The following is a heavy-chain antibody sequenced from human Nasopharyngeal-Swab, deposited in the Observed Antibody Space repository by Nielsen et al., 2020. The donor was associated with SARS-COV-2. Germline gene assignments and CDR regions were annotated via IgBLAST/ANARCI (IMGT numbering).Heavy chain of an antibody. CDR1: GFTFDDYG. CDR2: INWNGGST. Sequence: GGSLRLSCAASGFTFDDYGMSWVRQAPGKGLEWVSGINWNGGSTGYADSVKGRFTISRDNAKNSLYLQMNSLRAEDTALYHCARGKLRFSDAPNYYYGMDVWGQGTTVTVSS. CDR3: ARGKLRFSDAPNYYYGMDV. J-gene: IGHJ6*02. D-gene: IGHD3-3*01. V-gene: IGHV3-20*01.